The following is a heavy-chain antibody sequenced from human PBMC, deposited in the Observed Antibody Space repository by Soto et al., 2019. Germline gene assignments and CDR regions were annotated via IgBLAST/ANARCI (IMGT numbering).Heavy chain of an antibody. CDR3: AREGSAAAGTETGYYGMDV. V-gene: IGHV1-18*01. D-gene: IGHD6-13*01. J-gene: IGHJ6*02. CDR1: GYTFTSYG. Sequence: GASVKVSCKASGYTFTSYGISWVRQAPGQGLEWMGWISAYNGNTNYAQKLQGRVTMTTDTSTSTAYMELRSLRSDDTAVYYCAREGSAAAGTETGYYGMDVWGQGTTVTVSS. CDR2: ISAYNGNT.